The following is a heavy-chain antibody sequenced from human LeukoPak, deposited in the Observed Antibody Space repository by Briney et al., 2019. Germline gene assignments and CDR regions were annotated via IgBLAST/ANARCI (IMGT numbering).Heavy chain of an antibody. Sequence: SETLSLTCTVSGGSMGPYHWGWIRQPPGKGLEWTGYIYYSGSTNYNPSLKSRVTISVDTSKNQFSLKLSSVTAADTAIYYCARAVSGRFDYWGQGTLVTVSS. D-gene: IGHD6-19*01. V-gene: IGHV4-59*08. CDR3: ARAVSGRFDY. CDR1: GGSMGPYH. J-gene: IGHJ4*02. CDR2: IYYSGST.